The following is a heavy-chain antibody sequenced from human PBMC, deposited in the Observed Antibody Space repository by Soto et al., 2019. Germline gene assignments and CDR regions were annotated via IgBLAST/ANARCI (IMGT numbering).Heavy chain of an antibody. CDR3: AKGPYSSGWYKFWYFDL. CDR2: ISGSGENT. V-gene: IGHV3-23*01. CDR1: GFTFSSYV. D-gene: IGHD6-19*01. J-gene: IGHJ2*01. Sequence: EVQLLESGGGLVQPGGSLRLSCAASGFTFSSYVMSWVRQAPGKGLEWVSDISGSGENTYHAGSVKGRFTISRDNSKNTLYLQMNSLRAEDTAAYYCAKGPYSSGWYKFWYFDLWGRGTLVTVSS.